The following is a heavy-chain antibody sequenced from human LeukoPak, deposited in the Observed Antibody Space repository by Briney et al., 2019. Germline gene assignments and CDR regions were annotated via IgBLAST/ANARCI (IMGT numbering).Heavy chain of an antibody. CDR3: ARAFKATYYYDSSGPFDY. J-gene: IGHJ4*02. Sequence: GASVKVSCKASGDSFTDYYMHWVRQAPGQGLEWMAWINPKSGDANSAHNFQGRVTITRDTSINTAYMELSRLTSDDTAVYYCARAFKATYYYDSSGPFDYWGQGTLVTVSA. CDR2: INPKSGDA. CDR1: GDSFTDYY. D-gene: IGHD3-22*01. V-gene: IGHV1-2*07.